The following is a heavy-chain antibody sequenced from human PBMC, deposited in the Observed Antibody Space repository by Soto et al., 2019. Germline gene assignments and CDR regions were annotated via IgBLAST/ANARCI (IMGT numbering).Heavy chain of an antibody. J-gene: IGHJ4*02. V-gene: IGHV4-31*03. D-gene: IGHD3-10*01. CDR1: GGSITSGLYY. CDR3: AKALSGSYFVRAL. CDR2: IYSRGNT. Sequence: QVQLQESGPGLVKPSQTLSLTCPVSGGSITSGLYYWTWVRPHPGKGLEWIGYIYSRGNTYYSPSLKRRVDLAFDTSNNPFSLRVSSVTAADTAVSYCAKALSGSYFVRALGGQGAQVTVSP.